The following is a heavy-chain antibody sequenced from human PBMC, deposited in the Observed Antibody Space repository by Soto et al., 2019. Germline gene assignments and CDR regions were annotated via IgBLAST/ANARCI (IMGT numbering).Heavy chain of an antibody. CDR2: ISYHGREK. Sequence: GGSLRLSCAASGFTFSSYGMHWVRQAPGKGLEWLSVISYHGREKYYADSVKGRFTISRDSSKNTVYLQMNSLRAEDTAVYYCARDPLAVTGSFVDYWGQGTLVTVSS. D-gene: IGHD6-19*01. CDR3: ARDPLAVTGSFVDY. CDR1: GFTFSSYG. J-gene: IGHJ4*02. V-gene: IGHV3-30*19.